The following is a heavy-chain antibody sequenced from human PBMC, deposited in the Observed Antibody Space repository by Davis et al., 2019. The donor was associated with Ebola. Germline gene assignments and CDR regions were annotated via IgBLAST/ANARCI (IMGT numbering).Heavy chain of an antibody. CDR1: GGSVGSDY. D-gene: IGHD3-10*01. J-gene: IGHJ6*04. V-gene: IGHV4-59*02. CDR3: TVGFGELSGMDV. CDR2: IYRSVTT. Sequence: MPSETLSLTCSVSGGSVGSDYWGWIRQPPGKGLEWIGSIYRSVTTYYNPSLKSRVTISVDTSKNQFSLKLSSVTAADTAVYYCTVGFGELSGMDVWGKGTTVTVSS.